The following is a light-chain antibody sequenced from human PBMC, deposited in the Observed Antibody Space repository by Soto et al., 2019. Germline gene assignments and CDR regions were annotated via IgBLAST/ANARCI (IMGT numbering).Light chain of an antibody. V-gene: IGLV2-14*01. CDR3: SSYTSSSPVV. J-gene: IGLJ2*01. CDR1: SSDVGGYNY. CDR2: DVS. Sequence: QSALTQPASVSGSPGQSITISCTGTSSDVGGYNYVSWYQQHPGKAPKLMIYDVSTRPSGVSNRFSGSKSGSTASLTISGLQAEDEADYYCSSYTSSSPVVFGGGTQLTVL.